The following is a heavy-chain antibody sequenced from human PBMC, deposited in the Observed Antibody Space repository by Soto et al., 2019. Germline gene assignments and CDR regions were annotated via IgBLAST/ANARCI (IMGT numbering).Heavy chain of an antibody. V-gene: IGHV3-30*18. CDR3: AKEGGYSSSSTNFDY. Sequence: QVQLVESGGGVVQPGRSLRLSCAASGFTFSSYGMHWVRQAPGKGLEWGAVISYDGSNKLYADSVKGRFTISRDNSKNTLYLQMNSLRAEDTAVYYCAKEGGYSSSSTNFDYWGQGTLVTVSS. CDR1: GFTFSSYG. D-gene: IGHD6-6*01. CDR2: ISYDGSNK. J-gene: IGHJ4*02.